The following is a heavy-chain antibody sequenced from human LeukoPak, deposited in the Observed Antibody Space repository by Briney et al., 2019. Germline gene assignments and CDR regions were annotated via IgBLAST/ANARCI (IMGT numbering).Heavy chain of an antibody. CDR2: INSNSGGT. J-gene: IGHJ4*02. Sequence: VASVKVSCKTSGYTFTGYYMHWVRQAPGQGLEWMGWINSNSGGTKYAQKFQGRVTMTRDTSSSTAYMELSRLTSDDTAVYYCARDNRDYFDYWGQGTLVTVSS. V-gene: IGHV1-2*02. CDR1: GYTFTGYY. CDR3: ARDNRDYFDY.